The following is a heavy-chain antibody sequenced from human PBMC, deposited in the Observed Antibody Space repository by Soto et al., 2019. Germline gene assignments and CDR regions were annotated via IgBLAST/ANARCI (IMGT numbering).Heavy chain of an antibody. J-gene: IGHJ3*02. CDR1: RYTFTSYY. Sequence: ASVKVSCKASRYTFTSYYMHWVRQAPGQGLEWMGIINPSGGSTSYAQKFQGRVTMTRDTSTSTVYMELSSLRSEDTAVYYCARDRLTIFGVVRVSDAFDIWGQGTMVTVSS. V-gene: IGHV1-46*03. CDR3: ARDRLTIFGVVRVSDAFDI. CDR2: INPSGGST. D-gene: IGHD3-3*01.